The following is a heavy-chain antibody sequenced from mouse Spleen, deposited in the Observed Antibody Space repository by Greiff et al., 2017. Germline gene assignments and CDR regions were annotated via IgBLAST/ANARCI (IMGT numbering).Heavy chain of an antibody. CDR1: GFTFSSFG. Sequence: EVKLMESGGGLVKPGGSLKLSCAASGFTFSSFGMSWVRQTPEKRLEWVATISGGGSYTYYPDSVKGRFTISRDNAKNNLYLQMSSLRSEDTALYYCARKTPWFAYWGQGTLVTVSA. J-gene: IGHJ3*01. CDR2: ISGGGSYT. CDR3: ARKTPWFAY. V-gene: IGHV5-9-2*01.